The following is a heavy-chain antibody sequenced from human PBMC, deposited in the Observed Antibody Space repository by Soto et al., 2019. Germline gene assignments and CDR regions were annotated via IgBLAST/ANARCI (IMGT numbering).Heavy chain of an antibody. Sequence: GGSLRLSCTASGFTFGDYAMSWFRQAPGKGLEWVGFIRSKAYGGTTEYAASVKGRFTISRDDSKSIAYLQMNSLKTEDTAVYYCTSGFRRDIVLMVYATTRFAFDIWGQGTMVTVSS. CDR1: GFTFGDYA. CDR2: IRSKAYGGTT. J-gene: IGHJ3*02. V-gene: IGHV3-49*03. D-gene: IGHD2-8*01. CDR3: TSGFRRDIVLMVYATTRFAFDI.